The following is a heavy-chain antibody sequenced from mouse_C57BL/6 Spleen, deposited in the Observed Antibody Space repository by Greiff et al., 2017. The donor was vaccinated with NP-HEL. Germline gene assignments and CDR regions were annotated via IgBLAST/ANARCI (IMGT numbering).Heavy chain of an antibody. D-gene: IGHD1-1*01. CDR3: ARSPYYYGSSFYYYAMDY. J-gene: IGHJ4*01. CDR1: GYTFTSYW. CDR2: IHPNSGST. Sequence: QVQLQQPGAELVKPGASVKLSCKASGYTFTSYWMHWVKQRPGQGLEWIGMIHPNSGSTNYNEKFKSKATLTVDKSSSTAYMQLSSLTSEDSAVYDCARSPYYYGSSFYYYAMDYWGQGTSVTVSS. V-gene: IGHV1-64*01.